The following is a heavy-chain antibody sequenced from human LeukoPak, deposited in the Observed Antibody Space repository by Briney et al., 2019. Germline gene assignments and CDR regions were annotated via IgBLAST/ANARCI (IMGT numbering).Heavy chain of an antibody. Sequence: GGSLRLSCAASGFTFSSYWMHWVRQAPGKGLVWVSRINSDDTSTTYADSVKGRFTISRDNAKNTLYLQMNSLRAEDTAVYYCARDLGSGGSCYRNWGQGTLVTVSS. CDR1: GFTFSSYW. J-gene: IGHJ4*02. CDR2: INSDDTST. V-gene: IGHV3-74*01. CDR3: ARDLGSGGSCYRN. D-gene: IGHD2-15*01.